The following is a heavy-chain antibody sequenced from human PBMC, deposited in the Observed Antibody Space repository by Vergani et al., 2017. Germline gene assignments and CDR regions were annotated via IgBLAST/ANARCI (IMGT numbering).Heavy chain of an antibody. J-gene: IGHJ3*02. D-gene: IGHD3-3*01. CDR2: IYYSGST. Sequence: QLQLQESGPGLVKPSETLSLTCTVSGGSISSSSYYWGWIRQPPGKGLEWIGSIYYSGSTYYNPSLKSRVTISVDTSKHQFSLKLSSVTAADTAVYYCARITIFGVVIASGAFDIWGQGTMVTVSS. V-gene: IGHV4-39*01. CDR3: ARITIFGVVIASGAFDI. CDR1: GGSISSSSYY.